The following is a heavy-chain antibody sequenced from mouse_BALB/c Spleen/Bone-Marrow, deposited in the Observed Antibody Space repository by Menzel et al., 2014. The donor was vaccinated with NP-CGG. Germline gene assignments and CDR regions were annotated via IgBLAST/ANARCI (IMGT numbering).Heavy chain of an antibody. Sequence: EVKVVESGGGLVQPGGSLKLSCAASGFDFSRYWMSWVRQAPGKGLEWIGEVNPDSRTINYSPSLKDKFIISRDNAKNTLYLRLNKVRSEDTALYHCARPDYYGYLNYWGQGTTLTVSS. CDR1: GFDFSRYW. CDR3: ARPDYYGYLNY. J-gene: IGHJ2*01. V-gene: IGHV4-1*02. D-gene: IGHD1-1*01. CDR2: VNPDSRTI.